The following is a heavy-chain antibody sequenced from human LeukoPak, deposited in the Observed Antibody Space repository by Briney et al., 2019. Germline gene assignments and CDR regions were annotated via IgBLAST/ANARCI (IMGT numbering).Heavy chain of an antibody. D-gene: IGHD2-15*01. CDR3: ARAFRLTGGFDI. CDR2: FDPEDGET. V-gene: IGHV1-24*01. CDR1: GYTLTELS. J-gene: IGHJ3*02. Sequence: ASVKVSCKVSGYTLTELSMHWVRQAPGKGLEWMGGFDPEDGETIYAQKFQGRVTMTEDTSTDTAYMELSSLRSDDTAVYYCARAFRLTGGFDIWGQGTMVTVSS.